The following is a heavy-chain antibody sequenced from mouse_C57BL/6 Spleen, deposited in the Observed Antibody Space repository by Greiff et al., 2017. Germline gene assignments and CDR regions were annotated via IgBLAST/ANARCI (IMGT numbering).Heavy chain of an antibody. Sequence: SGPELVKPGASVKIPCKASGYTFTDYNMDWVKQSHGKSLEWIGDINPNNGGTIYNQKFKGKATLTVDKSSSTAYMELRSLTSEDTAVYYCARIYYGNAYYYAMDYWGQGTSVTVSS. V-gene: IGHV1-18*01. CDR3: ARIYYGNAYYYAMDY. CDR1: GYTFTDYN. D-gene: IGHD2-1*01. CDR2: INPNNGGT. J-gene: IGHJ4*01.